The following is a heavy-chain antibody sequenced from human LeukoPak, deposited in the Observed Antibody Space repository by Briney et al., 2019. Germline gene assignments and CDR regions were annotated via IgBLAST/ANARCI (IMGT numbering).Heavy chain of an antibody. D-gene: IGHD1-7*01. V-gene: IGHV1-46*01. CDR1: GYTLTSYF. Sequence: ASVKVSCKASGYTLTSYFIHWVRPAPGQGLEWMGIINPSGGSTSYAQKFQGRVTMTRDTSTSTVYMELSSLRSEDTAVYYCARDQDWSYAFDIWGQGTMVTVSS. CDR3: ARDQDWSYAFDI. CDR2: INPSGGST. J-gene: IGHJ3*02.